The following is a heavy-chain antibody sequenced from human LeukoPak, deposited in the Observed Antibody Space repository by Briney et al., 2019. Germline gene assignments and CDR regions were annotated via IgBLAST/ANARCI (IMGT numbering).Heavy chain of an antibody. Sequence: SETLSLTCAVYGGSFSGYYWSWIRQPPGKGLEWIGEINHSGSTNYNPSLKSRVTISVDTSKNQFSLKLSSVTAADTAVYYCARKSGYWPYYYYYYMDVWGKGTTVTVSS. CDR1: GGSFSGYY. D-gene: IGHD3-3*01. V-gene: IGHV4-34*01. J-gene: IGHJ6*03. CDR2: INHSGST. CDR3: ARKSGYWPYYYYYYMDV.